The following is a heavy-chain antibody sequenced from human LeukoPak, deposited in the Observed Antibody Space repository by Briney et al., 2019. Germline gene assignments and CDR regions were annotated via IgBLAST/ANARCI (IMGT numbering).Heavy chain of an antibody. CDR1: GFTIDDHG. CDR3: TRASGYSSGSVDY. V-gene: IGHV3-9*03. J-gene: IGHJ4*02. CDR2: ISWNSGSI. Sequence: PGGSLKVSCAASGFTIDDHGMDWGRQAPGKGLGWGSGISWNSGSIVYADSVKGRFTISRDNAKSALYLQISSLRTDDMALYYCTRASGYSSGSVDYWGQGTLVTVSS. D-gene: IGHD5-18*01.